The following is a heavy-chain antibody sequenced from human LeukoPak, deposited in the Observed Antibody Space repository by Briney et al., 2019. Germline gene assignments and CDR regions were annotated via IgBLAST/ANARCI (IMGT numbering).Heavy chain of an antibody. J-gene: IGHJ4*02. CDR3: ARSRDTAMGGNYFDY. CDR2: IYSGGST. CDR1: GFTFSIYA. D-gene: IGHD5-18*01. Sequence: PGGSLRLSCAASGFTFSIYAMSWVRQAPGKGLEWVSVIYSGGSTYYADSVKGRFTISRDNSKSTLYLQMNSLRAEDTAVYYCARSRDTAMGGNYFDYWGQGTLVTVSS. V-gene: IGHV3-53*01.